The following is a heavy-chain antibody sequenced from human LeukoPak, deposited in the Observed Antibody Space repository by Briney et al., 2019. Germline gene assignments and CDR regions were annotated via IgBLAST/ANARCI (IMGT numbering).Heavy chain of an antibody. V-gene: IGHV3-48*03. CDR2: ISSSGSTI. Sequence: GGSLRLSCAASGLTFSSYEMNWVRQAPGKGLEWVSYISSSGSTIYYEDSVKGRFTISRDNAKNSLYLQMNSLRADDTALYYCARVRRDTAMVNYMDVWGKGTTVTISS. CDR3: ARVRRDTAMVNYMDV. D-gene: IGHD5-18*01. CDR1: GLTFSSYE. J-gene: IGHJ6*03.